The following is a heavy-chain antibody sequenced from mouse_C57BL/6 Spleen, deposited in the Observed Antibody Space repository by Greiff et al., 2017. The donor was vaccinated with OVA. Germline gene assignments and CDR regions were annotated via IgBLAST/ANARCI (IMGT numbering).Heavy chain of an antibody. Sequence: EVQLQQSGGGLVKPGGSLKLSCAASGFTFSSYAMSWVRQTPEKRLEWVATISDGGSYTYYPANVKGRFTISRDNAKNNLYLQMSHLKSEDTAMYYCAREGNYDGNYFDYWGQGTTLTVSS. CDR1: GFTFSSYA. D-gene: IGHD2-4*01. CDR2: ISDGGSYT. J-gene: IGHJ2*01. V-gene: IGHV5-4*01. CDR3: AREGNYDGNYFDY.